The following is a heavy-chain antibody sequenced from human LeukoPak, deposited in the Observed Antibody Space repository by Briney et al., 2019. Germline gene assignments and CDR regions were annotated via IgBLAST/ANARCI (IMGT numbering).Heavy chain of an antibody. CDR1: GGTFSSYA. V-gene: IGHV1-69*05. D-gene: IGHD3-10*01. CDR3: AREKVGDYYGSGSYFDY. CDR2: IIPIFGTA. J-gene: IGHJ4*02. Sequence: SVKVSCKASGGTFSSYAISWVRQAPGQGLEWMGGIIPIFGTANYAQKFQGRVTITTDESTSTAYMELSSLRSEDTAVYYCAREKVGDYYGSGSYFDYWGQGTLVTVSS.